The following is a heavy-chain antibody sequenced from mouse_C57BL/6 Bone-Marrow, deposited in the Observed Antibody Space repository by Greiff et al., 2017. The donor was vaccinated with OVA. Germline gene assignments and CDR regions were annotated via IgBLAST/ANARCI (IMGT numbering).Heavy chain of an antibody. J-gene: IGHJ3*01. CDR1: GYAFSSSW. D-gene: IGHD2-5*01. Sequence: VQLQQSGPELVKPGASVKISCKASGYAFSSSWMNWVKQGPGKGLEWIGRIYPGDGDTNYNGKFKGKATLTADKSSSTAYMQLSSLTSEDSAVYFCARWSNWFAYWGQGTMVTVSA. CDR3: ARWSNWFAY. CDR2: IYPGDGDT. V-gene: IGHV1-82*01.